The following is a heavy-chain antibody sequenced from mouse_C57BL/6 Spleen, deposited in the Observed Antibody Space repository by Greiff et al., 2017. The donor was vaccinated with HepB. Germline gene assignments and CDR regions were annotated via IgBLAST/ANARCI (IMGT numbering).Heavy chain of an antibody. CDR1: GFTFSSYG. V-gene: IGHV5-6*01. CDR3: ARLRTAQALDY. D-gene: IGHD3-2*02. Sequence: EVKVVESGGDLVKPGGSLKLSCAASGFTFSSYGMSWVRQTPDKRLEWVATISSGGSYTYYPDSVKGRFTISRDNAKNTLYLQMSSLKSEDTAMYYCARLRTAQALDYWGQGTTLTVSS. CDR2: ISSGGSYT. J-gene: IGHJ2*01.